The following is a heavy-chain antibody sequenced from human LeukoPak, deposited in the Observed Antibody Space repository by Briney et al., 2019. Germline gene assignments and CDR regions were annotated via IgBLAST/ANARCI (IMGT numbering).Heavy chain of an antibody. CDR2: IYYSGST. CDR1: GGSISSYY. Sequence: SETLSLTCTVSGGSISSYYLNWIRRPPGKGLEWIGYIYYSGSTNYNPSLKSRVTISLDTSKNQFSLKLSSVTAADTAVYYCARSGSYAAAGDYWGQGTLVTVPS. J-gene: IGHJ4*02. D-gene: IGHD2-15*01. CDR3: ARSGSYAAAGDY. V-gene: IGHV4-59*08.